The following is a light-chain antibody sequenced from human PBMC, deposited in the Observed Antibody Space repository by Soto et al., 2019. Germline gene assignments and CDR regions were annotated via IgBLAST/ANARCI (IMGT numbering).Light chain of an antibody. CDR2: DVS. V-gene: IGLV2-14*01. J-gene: IGLJ1*01. CDR3: SSYTSSSTPYV. Sequence: QSALTQPASGSGSPGQSITISCTGTSSDVGGYNYVSWYQQHPGKAPKLMIYDVSNRPSGVSNRFSGSKSGNTASLTISGLQAEDEADYYGSSYTSSSTPYVFGTGTQLTVL. CDR1: SSDVGGYNY.